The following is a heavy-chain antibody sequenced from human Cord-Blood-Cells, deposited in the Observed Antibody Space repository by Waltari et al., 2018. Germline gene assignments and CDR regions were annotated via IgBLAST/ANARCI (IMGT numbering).Heavy chain of an antibody. J-gene: IGHJ3*02. Sequence: TLVKXXXTLTLXXXXPXXSLSXXXVXXXWIRXXXGKALKWIALIYWNEDKRYSPSLKSRLTITKDTSKNQVVLTMTNMDPVDTATYYCAHWRYYYDSSGYYYGAFDIWGQGTMVTVSS. CDR3: AHWRYYYDSSGYYYGAFDI. CDR1: XXSLSXXXVX. V-gene: IGHV2-5*01. CDR2: IYWNEDK. D-gene: IGHD3-22*01.